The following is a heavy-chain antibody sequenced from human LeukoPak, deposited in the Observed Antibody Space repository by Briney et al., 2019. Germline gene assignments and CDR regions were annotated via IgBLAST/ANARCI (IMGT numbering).Heavy chain of an antibody. Sequence: VASVKVSCKASGYTFTGYYMHWVRQAPGQGLEWMGLINPNSGGTNYAQKFQGRVTMTRDTSISTAYMELSRLRSDDTDVYYCASIEYDFWSGYGYFFDYWGQGTLVTVSS. D-gene: IGHD3-3*01. CDR1: GYTFTGYY. CDR2: INPNSGGT. J-gene: IGHJ4*02. V-gene: IGHV1-2*02. CDR3: ASIEYDFWSGYGYFFDY.